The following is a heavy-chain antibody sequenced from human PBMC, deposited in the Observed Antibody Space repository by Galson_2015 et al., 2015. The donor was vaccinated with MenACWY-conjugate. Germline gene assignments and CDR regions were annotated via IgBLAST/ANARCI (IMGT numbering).Heavy chain of an antibody. J-gene: IGHJ3*02. CDR3: AREGSRIVFHAFDI. Sequence: SLRLSCEASGSRFGHSGMHWVRQAPGKGLEWVAVIQYDGSNKVYADSVKGRFTISRDSSKYTVFLEMNTLGVEDTAVYYCAREGSRIVFHAFDIWGQGTMVTVSS. CDR2: IQYDGSNK. V-gene: IGHV3-33*01. CDR1: GSRFGHSG. D-gene: IGHD2-2*01.